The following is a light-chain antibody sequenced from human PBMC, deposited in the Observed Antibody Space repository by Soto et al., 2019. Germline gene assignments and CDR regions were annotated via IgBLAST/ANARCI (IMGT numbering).Light chain of an antibody. CDR3: QQSYSTLLFT. CDR1: QSISSY. CDR2: AAS. Sequence: DLQMTQSPSSLSASVGDRVTITCRASQSISSYLNWYQQKPGKAPKLLIYAASSLQSGVPSRFXGSGSGTDFTLTISSLKPQDFATYYCQQSYSTLLFTFGPGTKVDI. J-gene: IGKJ3*01. V-gene: IGKV1-39*01.